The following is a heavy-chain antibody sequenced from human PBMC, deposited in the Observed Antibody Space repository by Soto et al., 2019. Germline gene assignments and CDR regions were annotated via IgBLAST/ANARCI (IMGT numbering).Heavy chain of an antibody. CDR3: AKGRCPASSSFDY. D-gene: IGHD6-13*01. Sequence: EVQLVESGGGLVQPGRSLRLSCAASGFTFDDYAMHWVRQATGKGLEWVSGISGNSGSIGYADSVKGRFTISRDNAKNSLDLRMSSLRAEDTALYYCAKGRCPASSSFDYWGQGTLVTVSS. CDR1: GFTFDDYA. CDR2: ISGNSGSI. V-gene: IGHV3-9*01. J-gene: IGHJ4*02.